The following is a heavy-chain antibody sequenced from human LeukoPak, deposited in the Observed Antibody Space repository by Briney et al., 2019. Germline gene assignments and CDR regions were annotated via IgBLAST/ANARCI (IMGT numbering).Heavy chain of an antibody. CDR2: MNPSSGNT. Sequence: ASVKVSCKASGYTFTNYEINWVRQGTGQGLEWLGWMNPSSGNTGYAQKFQGRVTMTRDTSISTAYMELSSLRSEDAAVYYCARAAIGAYYFDYWGQGTLVTVSS. J-gene: IGHJ4*02. V-gene: IGHV1-8*01. D-gene: IGHD3-3*01. CDR1: GYTFTNYE. CDR3: ARAAIGAYYFDY.